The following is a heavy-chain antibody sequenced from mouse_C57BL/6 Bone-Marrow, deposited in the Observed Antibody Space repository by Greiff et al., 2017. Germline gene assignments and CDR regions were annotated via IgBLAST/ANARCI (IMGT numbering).Heavy chain of an antibody. CDR1: GYTFTSYW. CDR3: APLDSSGYVMVY. J-gene: IGHJ3*01. D-gene: IGHD3-2*02. Sequence: QVQLQQPGAELVKPGASVKLSCKASGYTFTSYWMQWVKQRPGQGLAWIGEIDPSDSYTNYNQKFKGKATLTVDTSSSTAYMQLSSLTSEDSAVYYCAPLDSSGYVMVYWGKGTLVTVSA. V-gene: IGHV1-50*01. CDR2: IDPSDSYT.